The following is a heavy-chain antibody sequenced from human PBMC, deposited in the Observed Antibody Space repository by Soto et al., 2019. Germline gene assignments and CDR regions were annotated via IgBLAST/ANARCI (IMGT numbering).Heavy chain of an antibody. J-gene: IGHJ6*02. D-gene: IGHD3-10*01. CDR2: ISAYNGNT. V-gene: IGHV1-18*01. CDR1: GYTFTSYG. CDR3: ARVRYYYGSGSYYKATIYYYYGMDV. Sequence: ASVKVSCKASGYTFTSYGISWVRQAPGQGLEWMGWISAYNGNTNYAQKLQGRVTMTTDTSTSTAYMELRSLRSDDTAVYYCARVRYYYGSGSYYKATIYYYYGMDVWGQGTTVTVSS.